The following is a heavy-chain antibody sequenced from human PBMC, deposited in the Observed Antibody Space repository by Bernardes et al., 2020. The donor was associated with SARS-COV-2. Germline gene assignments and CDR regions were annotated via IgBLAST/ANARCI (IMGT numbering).Heavy chain of an antibody. J-gene: IGHJ3*02. D-gene: IGHD3-3*01. CDR1: GFTFSTYR. CDR2: ISSSSGYI. CDR3: ARDRGGPHYDFWSGSDAFDI. V-gene: IGHV3-21*01. Sequence: GGSLRLSCAASGFTFSTYRMNWVRQAPGKGLEWVSSISSSSGYIYYADSMKGRFTISRDNAKNSLYLQMNSLRVEDTAVYYCARDRGGPHYDFWSGSDAFDIWGQGTMVTVSS.